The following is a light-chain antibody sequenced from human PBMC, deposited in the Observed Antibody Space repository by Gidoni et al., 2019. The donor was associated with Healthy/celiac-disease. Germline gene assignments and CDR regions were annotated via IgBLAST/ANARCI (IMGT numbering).Light chain of an antibody. J-gene: IGKJ1*01. V-gene: IGKV1-5*03. CDR2: KAS. CDR1: QSISSW. CDR3: QQYNSYSRWT. Sequence: DIQMTPSPSTLSASVGDRVTITCRASQSISSWLAWYQQKPGKAPKLLIYKASSLESGVPSRFSGSGSGTEFTLTISSLQHDDFATYYCQQYNSYSRWTFGQGTKVEIK.